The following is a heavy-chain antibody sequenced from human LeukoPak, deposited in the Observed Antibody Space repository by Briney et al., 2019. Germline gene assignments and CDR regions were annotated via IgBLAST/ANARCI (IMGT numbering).Heavy chain of an antibody. CDR2: IYSSGST. D-gene: IGHD1-26*01. V-gene: IGHV4-39*07. J-gene: IGHJ4*02. CDR1: GVSISSTNSY. CDR3: ARKREGPTTGIDY. Sequence: EALSLTCTVSGVSISSTNSYWGWIRQSPRTGLEWIGNIYSSGSTYYNPSLKSRVTISIDTSENQFSLKLTSVTAADTAVYYCARKREGPTTGIDYWGQGTLVTVSS.